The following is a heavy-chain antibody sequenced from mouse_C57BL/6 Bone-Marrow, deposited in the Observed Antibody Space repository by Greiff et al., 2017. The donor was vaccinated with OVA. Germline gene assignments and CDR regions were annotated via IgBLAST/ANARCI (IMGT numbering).Heavy chain of an antibody. CDR2: INPNNGGT. CDR3: ARDEMGLYYYGSSPWYFDY. V-gene: IGHV1-26*01. J-gene: IGHJ2*01. D-gene: IGHD1-1*01. Sequence: VQLQQSGPELVKPGASVKISCKASGYTFTDYYMNWVKQSHGKSLEWIGDINPNNGGTSYNQKFKGKATLTVDKSSSTAYMELRSLTSEDSAVYYCARDEMGLYYYGSSPWYFDYWGQGTTLTVSS. CDR1: GYTFTDYY.